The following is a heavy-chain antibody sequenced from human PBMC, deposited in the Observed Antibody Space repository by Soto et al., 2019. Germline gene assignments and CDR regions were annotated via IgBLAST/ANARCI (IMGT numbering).Heavy chain of an antibody. CDR3: AKARRDEFWSGDY. D-gene: IGHD3-3*01. J-gene: IGHJ4*02. V-gene: IGHV3-23*01. CDR2: TSGSGGST. CDR1: GFTFSRYA. Sequence: EVQLLESGGGLVQPGGSLRLSCAASGFTFSRYAMSWVRQAPGKGLEWVSATSGSGGSTYYADSVKGRLTISRDNSKNTLYLQMNSRRGEDKTVYYCAKARRDEFWSGDYWGQGTLVTVSS.